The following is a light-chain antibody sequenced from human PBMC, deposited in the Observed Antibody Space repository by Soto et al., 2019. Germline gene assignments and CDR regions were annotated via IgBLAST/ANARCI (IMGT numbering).Light chain of an antibody. Sequence: DILMTQSPSTLSASLGDRVTITCRASQYIHNYLAWYQQKPGEAPKLLIYEAANLESGVPSRFSGSGTGTEFTLTISSLQPDDFATYYCQQSSNYPWTFGEGTRVEI. CDR3: QQSSNYPWT. V-gene: IGKV1-5*03. J-gene: IGKJ1*01. CDR1: QYIHNY. CDR2: EAA.